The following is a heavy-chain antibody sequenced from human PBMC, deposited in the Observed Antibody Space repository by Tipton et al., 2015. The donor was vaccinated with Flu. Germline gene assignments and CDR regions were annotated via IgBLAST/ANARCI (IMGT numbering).Heavy chain of an antibody. CDR3: ARRDYSNYVSEPKNWFHP. V-gene: IGHV3-7*01. D-gene: IGHD4-11*01. CDR1: GFTFSTYW. CDR2: VGQDGSER. Sequence: SLRLSCEASGFTFSTYWMSWVRQAPGKGLEWVANVGQDGSERNYVDSVKGRFTISRDNAKNSLSLQMNSLRAEDTAVYYCARRDYSNYVSEPKNWFHPWGQGTLVTVSS. J-gene: IGHJ5*02.